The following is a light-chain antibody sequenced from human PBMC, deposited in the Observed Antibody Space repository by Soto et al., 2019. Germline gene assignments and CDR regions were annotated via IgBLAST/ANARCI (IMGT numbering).Light chain of an antibody. Sequence: EIVLTQSPATLSLSPGERATLSCGASQSVSSSHLAWYQQKPGLAPRLLIYDVSSRATGIPDRFSGSGSGTDFTLTLSRLEPEGFAFYYCQHYGSSRLTFGGGTKVDIK. V-gene: IGKV3D-20*01. J-gene: IGKJ4*01. CDR2: DVS. CDR3: QHYGSSRLT. CDR1: QSVSSSH.